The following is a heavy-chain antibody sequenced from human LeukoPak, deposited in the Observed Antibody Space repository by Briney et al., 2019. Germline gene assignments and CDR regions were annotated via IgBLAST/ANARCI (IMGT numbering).Heavy chain of an antibody. J-gene: IGHJ4*02. CDR2: TYYRSKWYN. D-gene: IGHD3-22*01. CDR3: ARVGFYDSSGYLHYYFDY. CDR1: GDSVSSNSAA. V-gene: IGHV6-1*01. Sequence: SQTLSLTCAISGDSVSSNSAAWNWIRQSPSRGLEWLGRTYYRSKWYNDYEVSVKSRITINPDTSKNQFSLQLNSVTPEDTAVYYCARVGFYDSSGYLHYYFDYWGQGTLVTVSS.